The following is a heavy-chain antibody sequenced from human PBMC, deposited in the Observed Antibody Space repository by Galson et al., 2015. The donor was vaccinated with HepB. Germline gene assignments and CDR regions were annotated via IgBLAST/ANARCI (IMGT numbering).Heavy chain of an antibody. CDR2: ISSNGGST. CDR1: GFTFSSYA. D-gene: IGHD6-13*01. V-gene: IGHV3-64D*06. CDR3: VKGYQQLVRRGLDY. J-gene: IGHJ4*02. Sequence: SLRLSCAASGFTFSSYAMHWVRQAPGKGLEYVSAISSNGGSTYYADSVKGRFTISRDNSKNTLYLQMSSLRAEDTAVYYCVKGYQQLVRRGLDYWGQGTLVTVSS.